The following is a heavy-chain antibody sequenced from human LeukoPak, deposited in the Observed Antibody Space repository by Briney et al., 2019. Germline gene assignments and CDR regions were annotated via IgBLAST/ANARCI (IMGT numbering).Heavy chain of an antibody. J-gene: IGHJ5*02. CDR2: INHSGST. D-gene: IGHD2-15*01. CDR1: GGSFSGYY. Sequence: SETLSLTCAVYGGSFSGYYWSWIRQPPGKGLEWIGEINHSGSTNYNPSLKSRVTISVDMSKSQFSLKLSSVTAADTAVYYCARVVGSNWFDPWGQGTLVTVSS. V-gene: IGHV4-34*01. CDR3: ARVVGSNWFDP.